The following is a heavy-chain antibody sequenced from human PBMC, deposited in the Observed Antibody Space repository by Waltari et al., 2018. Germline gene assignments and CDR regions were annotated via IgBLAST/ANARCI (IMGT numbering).Heavy chain of an antibody. D-gene: IGHD2-2*01. CDR2: ITDSGDTM. V-gene: IGHV3-11*01. CDR3: ATQTMLDY. J-gene: IGHJ4*02. CDR1: GFKFSEYH. Sequence: VQLVESGGGLVKPGGSLRLSCSASGFKFSEYHMSWVRQAPGKGLEWISYITDSGDTMKYADSVKGRFTMSRDNAGKSVFLQMNSLRAEDTAVYYCATQTMLDYWGLGTLVIVSS.